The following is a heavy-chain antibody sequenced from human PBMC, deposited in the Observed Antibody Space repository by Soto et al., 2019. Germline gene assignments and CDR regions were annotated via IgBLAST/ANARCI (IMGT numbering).Heavy chain of an antibody. CDR2: IIPIFGTA. J-gene: IGHJ6*02. CDR3: ASLVLHYYYGMDV. Sequence: GASVKVSCKASGGTFSSYAISWLRQAPGQGLEWMGGIIPIFGTANYAQKFQGRVTITADESTSTAYMELSSLRSEDTAVYYCASLVLHYYYGMDVWGQGTTVTVS. V-gene: IGHV1-69*13. D-gene: IGHD6-13*01. CDR1: GGTFSSYA.